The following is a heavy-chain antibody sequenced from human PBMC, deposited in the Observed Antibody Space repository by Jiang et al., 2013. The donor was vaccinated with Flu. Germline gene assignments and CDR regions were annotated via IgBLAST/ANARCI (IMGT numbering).Heavy chain of an antibody. J-gene: IGHJ5*02. CDR3: ARGGYDFWSGSGWFDP. CDR2: INAGNGNT. CDR1: GYTFTSYA. V-gene: IGHV1-3*01. Sequence: SGAEVKKPGASVKVSCKASGYTFTSYAMHWVRQAPGQRLEWMGWINAGNGNTKYSQKFQGRVTITRDTSASTAYMELSSLRSEDTAVYYCARGGYDFWSGSGWFDPWGQGTLVTVSS. D-gene: IGHD3-3*01.